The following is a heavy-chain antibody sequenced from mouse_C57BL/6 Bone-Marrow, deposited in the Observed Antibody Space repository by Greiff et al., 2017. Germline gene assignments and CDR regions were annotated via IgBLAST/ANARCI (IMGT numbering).Heavy chain of an antibody. J-gene: IGHJ2*01. CDR2: IDPNSGCT. V-gene: IGHV1-72*01. D-gene: IGHD1-1*01. Sequence: QVQLQQPGAELVKPGASVKLSCKASGYTFTSYWMHWVKQRPGRGLEWIGRIDPNSGCTKYNEKFKSKATLTVDKPSSTAYIRLSNLTSEYSAVYYCARLTTVVAYSFDYWGQGTTLTVSS. CDR1: GYTFTSYW. CDR3: ARLTTVVAYSFDY.